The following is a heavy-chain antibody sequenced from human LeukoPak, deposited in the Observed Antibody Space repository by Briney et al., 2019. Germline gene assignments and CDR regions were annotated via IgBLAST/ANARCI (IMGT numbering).Heavy chain of an antibody. D-gene: IGHD3-22*01. CDR3: ATSPAPPTYYYDSSGPKVGY. CDR2: INTDGSST. V-gene: IGHV3-74*01. CDR1: GFTFSSYW. J-gene: IGHJ4*02. Sequence: GGSLRLSCAASGFTFSSYWMHWVRQAPGKGLVWVSRINTDGSSTSYADSVKGRFTISIDNAKNTLYLQMNSLRAEDTAVYYCATSPAPPTYYYDSSGPKVGYWGQGTLVTVSS.